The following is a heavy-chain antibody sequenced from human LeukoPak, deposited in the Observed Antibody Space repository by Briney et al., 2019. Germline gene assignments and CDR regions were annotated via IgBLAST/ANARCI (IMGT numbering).Heavy chain of an antibody. CDR3: ATGESLDY. V-gene: IGHV4-4*07. J-gene: IGHJ4*02. Sequence: SETLSLTCTVSGTSISSHYWSWLRQPAGKGLEWIGRLYTSGSTKSNPSLKSRVSMSVDTSKNQFSLKLSSVTAADTAVYFCATGESLDYWGQGTLVTVSP. CDR2: LYTSGST. D-gene: IGHD1-14*01. CDR1: GTSISSHY.